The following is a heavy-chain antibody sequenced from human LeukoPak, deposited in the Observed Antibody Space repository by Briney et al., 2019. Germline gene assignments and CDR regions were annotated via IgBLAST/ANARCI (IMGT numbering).Heavy chain of an antibody. Sequence: SETLSLTCTVSGGSNSSYYWSWIRQPPGKGLEWIGYIYYSGSTNYNPSLKSRVTISVDTSKNQFSLKLSSVTAADTAVYYCARAYYYDSSGYYPDAFDIWGQGTMVTVSS. J-gene: IGHJ3*02. V-gene: IGHV4-59*01. CDR2: IYYSGST. CDR1: GGSNSSYY. D-gene: IGHD3-22*01. CDR3: ARAYYYDSSGYYPDAFDI.